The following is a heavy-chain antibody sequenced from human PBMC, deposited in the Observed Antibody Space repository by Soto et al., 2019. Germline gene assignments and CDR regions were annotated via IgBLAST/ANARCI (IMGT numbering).Heavy chain of an antibody. Sequence: TSETLSLTCTVSGGSISSSRCHWGWIRQPPGKGLEWIASIKYSGTTFYNPSLKSRVTISVDTSKNQFSLKLSSVTAADTAVYYCARERLFTFGGGRLGEGNYYYYGMDVWGQGTTVTVSS. D-gene: IGHD3-16*01. CDR3: ARERLFTFGGGRLGEGNYYYYGMDV. V-gene: IGHV4-39*07. J-gene: IGHJ6*02. CDR1: GGSISSSRCH. CDR2: IKYSGTT.